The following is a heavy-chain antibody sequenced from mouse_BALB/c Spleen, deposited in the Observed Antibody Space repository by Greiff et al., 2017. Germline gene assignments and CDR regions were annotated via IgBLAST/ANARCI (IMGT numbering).Heavy chain of an antibody. Sequence: DVQLQESGAELVKPGASVKLSCTASGFNIKDTYMHWVKQRPEQGLEWIGRIDPANGNTKYDPKFQGKATITADTSSNTAYLQLSSLTSEDTAVYYCARGDGSTWFAYWGQGTLVTVSA. CDR2: IDPANGNT. V-gene: IGHV14-3*02. D-gene: IGHD1-1*01. J-gene: IGHJ3*01. CDR3: ARGDGSTWFAY. CDR1: GFNIKDTY.